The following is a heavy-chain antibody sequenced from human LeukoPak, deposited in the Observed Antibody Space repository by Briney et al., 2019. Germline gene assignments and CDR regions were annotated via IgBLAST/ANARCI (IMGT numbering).Heavy chain of an antibody. CDR1: GFTFSSYS. CDR3: ARDVGAAGTDY. CDR2: ISSSSSYI. Sequence: GGSLRLSCAASGFTFSSYSMNWVRQAPGKGLEWVSSISSSSSYIYYAGSVKGRFTISRDNAKNSLYLQMNSLRAEDTAVYYCARDVGAAGTDYWGQGTLVTVSS. V-gene: IGHV3-21*01. J-gene: IGHJ4*02. D-gene: IGHD6-19*01.